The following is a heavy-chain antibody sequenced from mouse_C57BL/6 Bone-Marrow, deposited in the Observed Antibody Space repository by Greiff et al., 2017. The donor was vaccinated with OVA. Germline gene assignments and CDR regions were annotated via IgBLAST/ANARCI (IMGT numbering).Heavy chain of an antibody. V-gene: IGHV5-4*01. Sequence: VQLKESGGGLVKPGGSLKLSCAASGFTFSSYAMSWVRQTPEKRLEWVATISDGGSYTYYPDNVKGRFTISRDNAKNNLYLQMSHLKSEDTAMYYCARDFFAYWGQGTLVTVSA. J-gene: IGHJ3*01. CDR2: ISDGGSYT. CDR1: GFTFSSYA. CDR3: ARDFFAY.